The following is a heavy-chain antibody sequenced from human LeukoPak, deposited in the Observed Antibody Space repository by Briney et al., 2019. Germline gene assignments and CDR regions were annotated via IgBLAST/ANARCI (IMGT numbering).Heavy chain of an antibody. CDR2: IKSDGSTT. CDR1: GFTFSTYW. V-gene: IGHV3-74*01. CDR3: TRVFYHDSSDY. D-gene: IGHD3-22*01. J-gene: IGHJ4*02. Sequence: GGSLRLSCAASGFTFSTYWMQWLRQAPGKGLVWVSHIKSDGSTTRYADSVKGRFTISRDNVKNTLYLQMDSLRAEDTAVYYCTRVFYHDSSDYWGQGSLVTVSS.